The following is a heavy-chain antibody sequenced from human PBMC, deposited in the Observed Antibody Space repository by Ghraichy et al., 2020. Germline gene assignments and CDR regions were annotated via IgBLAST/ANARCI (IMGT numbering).Heavy chain of an antibody. CDR1: GFTVSSNY. CDR2: IYSGGSA. CDR3: AREAAAAGYGMDV. V-gene: IGHV3-66*01. D-gene: IGHD6-13*01. Sequence: GGSLRLSCAASGFTVSSNYMSWVRQAPGKGLEWVSVIYSGGSAYYADSVKGRFTISRDNSKNTLYLQMNSLRAEDTAVYYCAREAAAAGYGMDVWGQGTTVTVSS. J-gene: IGHJ6*02.